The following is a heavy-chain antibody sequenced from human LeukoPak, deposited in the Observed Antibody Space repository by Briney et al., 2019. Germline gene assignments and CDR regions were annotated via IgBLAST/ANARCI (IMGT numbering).Heavy chain of an antibody. D-gene: IGHD3-3*01. CDR3: ARHAVADSVTVFGVSPDV. CDR1: GGSISGSSYY. J-gene: IGHJ6*04. Sequence: SETLSLTCTVSGGSISGSSYYWGWIRQPPGKGLEWIGSIYYSGTTHYNASLKSRVIISLDRSRTQFSLQVNSVTAADTAVYYCARHAVADSVTVFGVSPDVWGKGTTVTLFS. CDR2: IYYSGTT. V-gene: IGHV4-39*01.